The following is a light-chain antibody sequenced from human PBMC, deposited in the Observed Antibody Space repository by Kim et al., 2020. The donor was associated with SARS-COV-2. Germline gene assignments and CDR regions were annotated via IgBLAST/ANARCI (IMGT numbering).Light chain of an antibody. CDR1: SSDVGGYDY. Sequence: QSALTQPRSVSGSPGQSVTISCTGTSSDVGGYDYVSWYQQHPGKAPKLIIYDVTKRPSGVPDRFSGSKSGNTASLTISGLQAEDEADYYCCSYAGSPPYVFGTGTQLTVL. CDR3: CSYAGSPPYV. J-gene: IGLJ1*01. CDR2: DVT. V-gene: IGLV2-11*01.